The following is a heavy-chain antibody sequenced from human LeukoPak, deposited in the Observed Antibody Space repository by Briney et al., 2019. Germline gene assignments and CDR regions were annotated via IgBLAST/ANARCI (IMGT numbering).Heavy chain of an antibody. CDR2: IIPIFGTA. CDR1: GGTFSSYA. V-gene: IGHV1-69*13. Sequence: GASVKVSCKASGGTFSSYAISWVRQAPGQGLEWMGGIIPIFGTANYAQKFQGRVTITADESTSTAYMELSSLRSEDTAVYYCARSPRTGVLLWFGPWGQGTLVTVSS. CDR3: ARSPRTGVLLWFGP. D-gene: IGHD7-27*01. J-gene: IGHJ5*02.